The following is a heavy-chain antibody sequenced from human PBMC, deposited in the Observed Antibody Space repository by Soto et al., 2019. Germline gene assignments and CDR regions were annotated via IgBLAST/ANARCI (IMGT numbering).Heavy chain of an antibody. J-gene: IGHJ4*02. CDR3: ANAPMTRLFRFDY. CDR2: ISYDGSNK. V-gene: IGHV3-30*18. CDR1: GFTFSSYG. D-gene: IGHD2-21*01. Sequence: PGGSLRLSCAASGFTFSSYGMHWVRQAPGKGLEWVAVISYDGSNKYYADSVKGRFTISRDNSKDALYLLMNSLRAEDTAVYYCANAPMTRLFRFDYWGQGTLVTVSS.